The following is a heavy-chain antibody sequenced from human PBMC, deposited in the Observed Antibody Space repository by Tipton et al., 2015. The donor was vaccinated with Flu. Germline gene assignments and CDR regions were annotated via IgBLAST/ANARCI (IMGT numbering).Heavy chain of an antibody. CDR2: VYTSGST. Sequence: TLSLTCTVSGDSISSDSYYWSWIRQPAGKGLEWIGRVYTSGSTNYNPSLKSRVTISLDTSKNQFSLKLSSVTAADTAVYYCARYTSSWDPPRDWGQGTLVTVSS. CDR3: ARYTSSWDPPRD. D-gene: IGHD6-13*01. J-gene: IGHJ1*01. CDR1: GDSISSDSYY. V-gene: IGHV4-61*02.